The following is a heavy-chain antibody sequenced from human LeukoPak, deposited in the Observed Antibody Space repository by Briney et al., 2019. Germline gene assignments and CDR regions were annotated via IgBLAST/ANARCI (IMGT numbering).Heavy chain of an antibody. CDR1: GGSISSGGYS. CDR3: ARVEVEMATSWDWFDP. CDR2: IYYSGST. J-gene: IGHJ5*02. V-gene: IGHV4-61*08. D-gene: IGHD5-24*01. Sequence: SETLSLTCAVSGGSISSGGYSWSWIRQPPGKGLEWIGYIYYSGSTNYNPSLKSRVTISVDTSKNQFSLKLSSVTAADTAVYYCARVEVEMATSWDWFDPWGQGTLVTVSS.